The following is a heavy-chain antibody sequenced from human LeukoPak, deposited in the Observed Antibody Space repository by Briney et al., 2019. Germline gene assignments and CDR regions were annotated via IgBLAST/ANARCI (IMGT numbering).Heavy chain of an antibody. Sequence: SVKVSCKASGGTFSSYAISWERQAPGQGLEWMGRIIPIFGTANYAQKFQGRVTITTDESTSTAYMVLSSLRSEDTAVYYCASDSGYSYGTFDYWGQGTLVTVSS. J-gene: IGHJ4*02. D-gene: IGHD5-18*01. CDR3: ASDSGYSYGTFDY. V-gene: IGHV1-69*05. CDR1: GGTFSSYA. CDR2: IIPIFGTA.